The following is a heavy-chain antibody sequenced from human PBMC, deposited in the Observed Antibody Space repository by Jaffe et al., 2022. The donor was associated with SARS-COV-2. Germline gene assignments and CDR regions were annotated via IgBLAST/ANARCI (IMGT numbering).Heavy chain of an antibody. Sequence: QVQLVESGGGVVQPGRSLRLSCAASGFTFSSYAMHWVRQAPGKGLEWVAVISYDGSNKYYADSVKGRFTISRDNSKNTLYLQMNSLRAEDTAVYYCARGLVAEKDSSGYYSGGDYWGQGTLVTVSS. J-gene: IGHJ4*02. D-gene: IGHD3-22*01. CDR2: ISYDGSNK. V-gene: IGHV3-30*04. CDR3: ARGLVAEKDSSGYYSGGDY. CDR1: GFTFSSYA.